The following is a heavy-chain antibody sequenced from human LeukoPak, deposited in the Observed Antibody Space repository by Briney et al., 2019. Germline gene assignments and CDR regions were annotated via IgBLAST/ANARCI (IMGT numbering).Heavy chain of an antibody. J-gene: IGHJ4*02. Sequence: SETLSLTCTVSGDSINSYYWSWIRQPPGKGLEWIGYIYYSGSTKYNPSIKSRVTISVDTSKNQFSLKSSSVTAADTAVYYCARSLRGYRFATDYWGQGTLVTVSS. CDR3: ARSLRGYRFATDY. D-gene: IGHD5-18*01. CDR1: GDSINSYY. V-gene: IGHV4-59*08. CDR2: IYYSGST.